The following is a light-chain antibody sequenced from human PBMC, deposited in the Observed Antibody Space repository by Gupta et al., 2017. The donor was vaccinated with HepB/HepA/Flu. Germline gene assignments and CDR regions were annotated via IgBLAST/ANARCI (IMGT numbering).Light chain of an antibody. CDR2: GAS. CDR1: QSVTSNY. J-gene: IGKJ4*01. V-gene: IGKV3-20*01. CDR3: QQYGSSLLT. Sequence: EIVLTQSPVTLSLSPGERATLSCRASQSVTSNYLGWYQQKPGQAPRLLIYGASSRAPGIPDRFSGSGSGTDFTLTIRRLEPEDFAVYYCQQYGSSLLTFGGGTKVEIK.